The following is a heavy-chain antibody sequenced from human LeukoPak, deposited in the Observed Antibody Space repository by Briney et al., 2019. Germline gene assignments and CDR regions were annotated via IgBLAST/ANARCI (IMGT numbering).Heavy chain of an antibody. D-gene: IGHD2-15*01. Sequence: ASVKVSCKASGYTFTSYYMRWVRQAPGQGLEWMGIINPSGGSTSYAQKFQGRVTMTRDTSTSTVYMELSSLRSEDTAVYYCARDGPLAYFDYWGQGTLVTVSS. CDR2: INPSGGST. CDR1: GYTFTSYY. V-gene: IGHV1-46*01. J-gene: IGHJ4*02. CDR3: ARDGPLAYFDY.